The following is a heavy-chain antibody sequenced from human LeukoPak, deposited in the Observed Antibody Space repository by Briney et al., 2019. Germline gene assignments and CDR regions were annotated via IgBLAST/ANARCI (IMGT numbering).Heavy chain of an antibody. Sequence: PSQTLSLTCTVSGGSISSGGYYWSWLRQHPGKGLEWIVYIYYSGSTYYHPSLKSRVTISVDTSKNQFSLKLSSVTAADTAVYYCAREINSGSYYTYYYYYYMDVWGKGTTVTVSS. J-gene: IGHJ6*03. CDR3: AREINSGSYYTYYYYYYMDV. CDR1: GGSISSGGYY. V-gene: IGHV4-31*03. D-gene: IGHD1-26*01. CDR2: IYYSGST.